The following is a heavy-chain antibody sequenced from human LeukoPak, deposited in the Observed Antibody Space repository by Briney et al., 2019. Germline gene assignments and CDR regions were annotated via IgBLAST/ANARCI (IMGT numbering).Heavy chain of an antibody. Sequence: ASVKVSCKASGYTFTDYYMHWVRQAPGQGLEWMGWINPNSGGTNYAQKFQGRVTMTRDTSISTAYMELSRLRSDDTAVYYCARDLYGGKGTDAFDIWGQGTMVTVSP. V-gene: IGHV1-2*02. CDR1: GYTFTDYY. CDR2: INPNSGGT. J-gene: IGHJ3*02. CDR3: ARDLYGGKGTDAFDI. D-gene: IGHD4-23*01.